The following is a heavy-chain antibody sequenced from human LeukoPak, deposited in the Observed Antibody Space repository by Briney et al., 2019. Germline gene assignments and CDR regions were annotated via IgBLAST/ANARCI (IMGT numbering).Heavy chain of an antibody. CDR3: ARRLGATKSRYYYYYMDV. J-gene: IGHJ6*03. Sequence: GSLRLSCAASGFTFSSYSMNWVRQAPGKGLEWIGEINHSGSTNYNPSLKSRVTISVDTSKNQFSLKLSSVTAADTAVYYCARRLGATKSRYYYYYMDVWGKGTTVTVSS. D-gene: IGHD1-26*01. CDR2: INHSGST. V-gene: IGHV4-34*01. CDR1: GFTFSSYS.